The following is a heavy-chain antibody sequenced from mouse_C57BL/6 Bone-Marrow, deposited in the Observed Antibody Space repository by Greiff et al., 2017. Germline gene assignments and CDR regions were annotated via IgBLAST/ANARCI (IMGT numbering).Heavy chain of an antibody. D-gene: IGHD2-3*01. CDR2: IDPEDGET. CDR3: AMCDDGFPSYFDV. Sequence: VQLQQSGAELVKPGASVKLSCTASGFNIKDYYMHWVKQRTEQGLEWIGRIDPEDGETKYAPKFQGKATITADTSSNTAYLQLSRLTSEDTAVYYCAMCDDGFPSYFDVWGTGTTVTVSS. J-gene: IGHJ1*03. CDR1: GFNIKDYY. V-gene: IGHV14-2*01.